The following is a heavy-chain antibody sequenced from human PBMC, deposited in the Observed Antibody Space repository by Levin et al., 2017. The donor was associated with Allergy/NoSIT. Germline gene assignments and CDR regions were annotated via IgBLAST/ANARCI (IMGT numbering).Heavy chain of an antibody. Sequence: SETLSLTCTVSGGSISSGGYYWSWIRQHPGKDLEWIGYIYYSGSTYYNPSLKSRVTISVDTSKNQFSLKLSSVTAADTAVYYCATYGYSYGLNSYWYFDLWGRGTLVTVSS. J-gene: IGHJ2*01. CDR3: ATYGYSYGLNSYWYFDL. D-gene: IGHD5-18*01. CDR1: GGSISSGGYY. V-gene: IGHV4-31*03. CDR2: IYYSGST.